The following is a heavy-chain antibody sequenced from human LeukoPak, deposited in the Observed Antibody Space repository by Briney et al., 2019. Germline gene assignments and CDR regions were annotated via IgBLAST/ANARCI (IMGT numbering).Heavy chain of an antibody. Sequence: PSETLSLTCTVSGGSISSYYWSWMRQPAGKGLEWIGRIQTSGSTNYNPSLKSRVTMSVDTSKNQFSLKLSSVTAADTAVYYCARDYSDTFAYGPFDYWGQGTLVTVSS. CDR2: IQTSGST. V-gene: IGHV4-4*07. J-gene: IGHJ4*02. CDR3: ARDYSDTFAYGPFDY. D-gene: IGHD3-22*01. CDR1: GGSISSYY.